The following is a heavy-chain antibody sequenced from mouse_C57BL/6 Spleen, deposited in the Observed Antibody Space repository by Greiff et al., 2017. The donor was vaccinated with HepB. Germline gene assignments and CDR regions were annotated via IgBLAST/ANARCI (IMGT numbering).Heavy chain of an antibody. Sequence: EVKLVESGAELVRPGASVKLSCTASGFNIKDDYMHWVKQRPEQGLEWIGWIDPENGDTEYASKFQGKATITADTSSNTAYLQLSSLTSEDTAVYYCTTGSSGYKLRFDYWGQGTTLTVSS. J-gene: IGHJ2*01. V-gene: IGHV14-4*01. CDR2: IDPENGDT. CDR1: GFNIKDDY. D-gene: IGHD3-2*02. CDR3: TTGSSGYKLRFDY.